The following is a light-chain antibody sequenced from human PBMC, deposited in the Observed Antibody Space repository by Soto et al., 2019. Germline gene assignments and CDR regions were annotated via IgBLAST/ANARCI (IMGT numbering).Light chain of an antibody. CDR2: GAS. Sequence: EIVMTQSPATLSVSPGERVTLSCRASQSVSDNLAWYQQKPGQAPRLLIYGASTRATTIPARFSGSGSGTEFTLTISSLQSEDFAIYYCQQSNNWPYTFGQRTKLDIK. V-gene: IGKV3-15*01. CDR1: QSVSDN. CDR3: QQSNNWPYT. J-gene: IGKJ2*01.